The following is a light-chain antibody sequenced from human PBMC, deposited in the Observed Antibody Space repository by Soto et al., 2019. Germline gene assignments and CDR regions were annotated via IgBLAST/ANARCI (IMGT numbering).Light chain of an antibody. CDR3: LSHTGSRTL. V-gene: IGLV2-14*01. J-gene: IGLJ3*02. Sequence: QSVLTQPASVSGSPGQSITISCTGASSDFGDYNYVSWYQEHPGQVPKLIIFEVTTRPSGVSDRFSGSRSGNTASLTISGLQAEDEADYYCLSHTGSRTLFGGGTKVTVL. CDR2: EVT. CDR1: SSDFGDYNY.